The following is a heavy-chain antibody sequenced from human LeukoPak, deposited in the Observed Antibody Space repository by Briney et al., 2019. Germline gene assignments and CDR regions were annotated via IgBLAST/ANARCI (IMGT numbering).Heavy chain of an antibody. Sequence: ASVKVSCKASGYTFIGYYIHWVRQAPGQGLEWMGWINPNSGDTKYEQTLQGRVTMTTDTSISTAYMELSRLISDDTAVYYCARCSQVVLMWFGHGFDIWGQGTMVTVSS. CDR1: GYTFIGYY. CDR2: INPNSGDT. CDR3: ARCSQVVLMWFGHGFDI. D-gene: IGHD3-10*01. V-gene: IGHV1-2*02. J-gene: IGHJ3*02.